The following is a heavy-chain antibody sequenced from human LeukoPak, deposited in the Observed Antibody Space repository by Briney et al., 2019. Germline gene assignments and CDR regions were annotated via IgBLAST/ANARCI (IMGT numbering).Heavy chain of an antibody. CDR3: ARENYYGSGSYSN. V-gene: IGHV3-30*02. D-gene: IGHD3-10*01. CDR1: PFTFSSYG. J-gene: IGHJ4*02. Sequence: GGSLRLSCAASPFTFSSYGMHWVRQAPGKGLEWVAYIQYDGSNQQYADSVKGRFSISRDSSKNILYLQMNSLRAEDTAVYYCARENYYGSGSYSNWGQGTLVTVSS. CDR2: IQYDGSNQ.